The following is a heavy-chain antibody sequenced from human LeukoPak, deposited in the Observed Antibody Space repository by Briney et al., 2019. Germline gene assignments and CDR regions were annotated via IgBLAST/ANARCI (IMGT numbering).Heavy chain of an antibody. D-gene: IGHD3-10*01. V-gene: IGHV1-2*02. CDR2: INPNSGGT. Sequence: ASVKVSCKASGYTFTGYYMHWVRQAPGQGLEWMGWINPNSGGTNYAQKFQGRVTMTRDTSISTAYMELSRLRSDDTAVYYCARDGFVPYGSGTDYEGGFDYWGQGTLVTVSS. CDR3: ARDGFVPYGSGTDYEGGFDY. CDR1: GYTFTGYY. J-gene: IGHJ4*02.